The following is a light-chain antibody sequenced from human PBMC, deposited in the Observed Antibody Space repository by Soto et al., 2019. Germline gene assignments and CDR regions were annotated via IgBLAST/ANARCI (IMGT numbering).Light chain of an antibody. V-gene: IGKV1-5*03. CDR1: QTISSW. Sequence: DTQMTQSPSTLSGSVGDRVTITCRASQTISSWLVWYQQKPGKAPKLLIYKAYTLKSGVTSRFSGSGSGTEFTLTISSLQPDDFATYYCQHYNSYSEAVGPGTQVDIK. CDR2: KAY. J-gene: IGKJ1*01. CDR3: QHYNSYSEA.